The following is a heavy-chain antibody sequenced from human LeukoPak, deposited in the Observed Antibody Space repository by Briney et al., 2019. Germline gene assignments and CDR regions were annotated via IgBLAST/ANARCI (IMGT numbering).Heavy chain of an antibody. CDR2: IWYDGSVK. CDR1: GFTFSVYG. Sequence: PGGSLRLSCAASGFTFSVYGMHWVRQAPGKGLDCVANIWYDGSVKYYADSVKGRFTISRDNSKNTVSLQMDSLRVEDTAVYYCARRARLYFYMDVWGKGTTVTVSS. V-gene: IGHV3-33*01. CDR3: ARRARLYFYMDV. D-gene: IGHD3-9*01. J-gene: IGHJ6*04.